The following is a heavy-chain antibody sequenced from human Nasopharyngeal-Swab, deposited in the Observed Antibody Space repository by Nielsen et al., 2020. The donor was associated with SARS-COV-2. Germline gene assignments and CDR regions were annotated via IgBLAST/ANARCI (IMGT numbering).Heavy chain of an antibody. CDR1: GFSFSASG. J-gene: IGHJ4*01. CDR2: ISIGNSYI. Sequence: GESLNISCAASGFSFSASGMSWVRRAPGKGLEWVSSISIGNSYILYADSVKGRFTISRDNVRESLFLQMNSLTADDTAVYYCARVRYYGSGDYRPHYFDFWGHGTLVTVSS. V-gene: IGHV3-21*01. D-gene: IGHD3-10*01. CDR3: ARVRYYGSGDYRPHYFDF.